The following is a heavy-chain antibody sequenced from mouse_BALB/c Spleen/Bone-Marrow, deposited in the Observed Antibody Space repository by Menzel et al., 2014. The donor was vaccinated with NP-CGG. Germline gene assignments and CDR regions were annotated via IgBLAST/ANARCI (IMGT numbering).Heavy chain of an antibody. CDR1: GYTFTSYW. V-gene: IGHV1-87*01. J-gene: IGHJ4*01. Sequence: QVQLKESGAELVRPGASVKLSCKASGYTFTSYWMQWVKQRPGQGLEWIGAIYPGDGDTRYTQKFKGKATLTADKSSSTAYMQLSSLASEDSAVYYCARRDYGIRENYYAMDYWGQGTSVTVSS. D-gene: IGHD1-2*01. CDR3: ARRDYGIRENYYAMDY. CDR2: IYPGDGDT.